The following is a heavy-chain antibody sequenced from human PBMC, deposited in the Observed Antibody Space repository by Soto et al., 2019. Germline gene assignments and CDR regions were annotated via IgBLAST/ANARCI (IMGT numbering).Heavy chain of an antibody. CDR1: GDSISSGGYY. CDR2: IRYSGST. Sequence: QVQLQQSGPGLVKPSQTLSLTCTVSGDSISSGGYYWTWVRQRPGKGLEWIGYIRYSGSTYYNPSLKSRVIVSIDTSKNQFSLRLSSVTAADTAVYYCTRGAWGYAFDVWGQGTMVTVSS. V-gene: IGHV4-31*03. CDR3: TRGAWGYAFDV. J-gene: IGHJ3*01. D-gene: IGHD3-16*01.